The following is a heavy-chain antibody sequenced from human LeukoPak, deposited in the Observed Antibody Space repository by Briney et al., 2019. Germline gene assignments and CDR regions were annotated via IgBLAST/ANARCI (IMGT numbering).Heavy chain of an antibody. J-gene: IGHJ4*02. CDR2: INTNSGDT. Sequence: GASVRLSCTASGYSLTDCYMHWVRQAPGQGLEWMGWINTNSGDTNDAQKCQGRVTMTRDTSISTAYMALSRLTSDDTAVYYCARDWRGSYFPDFWGQGTLVTVSS. D-gene: IGHD1-26*01. CDR3: ARDWRGSYFPDF. V-gene: IGHV1-2*02. CDR1: GYSLTDCY.